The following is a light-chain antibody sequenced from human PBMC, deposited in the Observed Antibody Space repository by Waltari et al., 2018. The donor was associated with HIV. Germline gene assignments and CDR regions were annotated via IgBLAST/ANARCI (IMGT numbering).Light chain of an antibody. Sequence: SYVLTQPPSVSVAPGQTARITCGGNNIGSKSVPWYQQKPGQAPVLVVYADSDRPSGIPERFSGSNAGNTATLTISRVEAGDEADYYCQVWDSSSDHPVFGGGTKLTVL. V-gene: IGLV3-21*02. CDR2: ADS. J-gene: IGLJ2*01. CDR3: QVWDSSSDHPV. CDR1: NIGSKS.